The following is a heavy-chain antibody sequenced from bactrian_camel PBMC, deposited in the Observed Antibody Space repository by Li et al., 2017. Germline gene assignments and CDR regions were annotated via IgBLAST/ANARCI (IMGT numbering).Heavy chain of an antibody. Sequence: HVQLVESGGGSVQAGGSLRFTCVAPERVYGKCMGWFRQALGKEREGVAVIDSDATTKYAESVKGRFTLSRDNAKNTVCLQIDSLKFEDTALYYCATTGFDFWGQGTQVTVS. CDR1: ERVYGKC. V-gene: IGHV3S53*01. CDR3: ATTGFDF. J-gene: IGHJ4*01. CDR2: IDSDATT. D-gene: IGHD5*01.